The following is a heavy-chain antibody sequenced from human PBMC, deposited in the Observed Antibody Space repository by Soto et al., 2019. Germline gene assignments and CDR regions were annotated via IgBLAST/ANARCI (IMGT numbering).Heavy chain of an antibody. J-gene: IGHJ4*02. Sequence: QVQLVQSGAEVKKPGASVKVSCKASGYTFTHYYIHWVRQAPGQGLEWMGIINPNGGSTTYAQKSRAGFTMTSDTSTSTVYMELGSLRSEDSAVYYCATSVNSAMAFDYWGQGTLVTVSS. V-gene: IGHV1-46*01. CDR2: INPNGGST. D-gene: IGHD5-18*01. CDR3: ATSVNSAMAFDY. CDR1: GYTFTHYY.